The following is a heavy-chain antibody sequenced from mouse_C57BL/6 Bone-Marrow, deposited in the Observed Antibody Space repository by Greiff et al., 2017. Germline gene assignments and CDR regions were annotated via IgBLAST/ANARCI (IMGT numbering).Heavy chain of an antibody. V-gene: IGHV1-80*01. J-gene: IGHJ3*01. CDR2: IYPGDGDT. CDR3: ARPIYYVNYVYFDY. CDR1: GYAFSSYW. D-gene: IGHD2-1*01. Sequence: VQLQQSGAELVKPGASVKISCKASGYAFSSYWMNWVKQRPGKGLEWIGQIYPGDGDTNYNGKFKGKATLTAHKASSTAYMQRSRLTSENSAVYFCARPIYYVNYVYFDYWGQGTLVTVSA.